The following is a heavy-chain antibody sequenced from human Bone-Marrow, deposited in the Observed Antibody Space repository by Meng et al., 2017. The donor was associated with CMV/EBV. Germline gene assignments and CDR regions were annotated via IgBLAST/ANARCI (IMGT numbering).Heavy chain of an antibody. Sequence: GESLKISCAASGFTFSSYIMHWVRQAPGKGLEWVAVISYDGSDKHYADSVKGRFTISRDNSKNTLYLQMNSLRAEDTAVYYCARDRSNCFEYWGQGTLVTVSS. V-gene: IGHV3-30*03. CDR3: ARDRSNCFEY. J-gene: IGHJ4*02. D-gene: IGHD3-10*01. CDR1: GFTFSSYI. CDR2: ISYDGSDK.